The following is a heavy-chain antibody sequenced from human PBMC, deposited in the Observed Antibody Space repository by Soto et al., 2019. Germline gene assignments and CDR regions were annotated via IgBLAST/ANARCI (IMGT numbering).Heavy chain of an antibody. D-gene: IGHD6-19*01. J-gene: IGHJ4*02. CDR3: AFMFSGWDQHNADY. Sequence: EVQLLESGGGLVQPGGSLRLSCAASGFTFSSYAMSWVRQAPGKGLEWVSAISGSGGSTYYADSVKGRFTISRDNSKNTLYLQMNSLRAEDTAVYYCAFMFSGWDQHNADYWGQGTLVTVSS. V-gene: IGHV3-23*01. CDR2: ISGSGGST. CDR1: GFTFSSYA.